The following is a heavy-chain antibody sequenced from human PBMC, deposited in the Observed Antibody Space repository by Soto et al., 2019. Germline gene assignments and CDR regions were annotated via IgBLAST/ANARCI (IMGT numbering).Heavy chain of an antibody. CDR1: GGSISSYY. V-gene: IGHV4-59*01. Sequence: PSETLSLTCTVSGGSISSYYWSWIRQPPGKGLEWIGYIYYSGSTNYNPSLKSRVTISVDTSKNQFSLKLSSVTAADTAVYYCARENVEDWLDPWGQGTLVTVSS. CDR3: ARENVEDWLDP. J-gene: IGHJ5*02. CDR2: IYYSGST. D-gene: IGHD2-21*01.